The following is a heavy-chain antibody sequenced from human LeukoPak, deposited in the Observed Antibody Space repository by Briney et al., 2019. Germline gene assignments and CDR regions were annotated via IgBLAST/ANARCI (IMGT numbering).Heavy chain of an antibody. J-gene: IGHJ6*03. V-gene: IGHV4-39*01. CDR2: IYYSGST. CDR3: ATGDYGYYYYYMDV. CDR1: GGSISSSSYY. D-gene: IGHD4-17*01. Sequence: SGTLSLTCTVSGGSISSSSYYWGWIRQPPGKGLEWIGSIYYSGSTYYNPSLKSRVTISVDTSKNQFSLKLSSVTAADTAVYYCATGDYGYYYYYMDVWGKGTTVTVSS.